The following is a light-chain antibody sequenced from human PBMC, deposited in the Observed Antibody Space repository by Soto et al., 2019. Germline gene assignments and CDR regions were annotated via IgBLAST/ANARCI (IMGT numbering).Light chain of an antibody. V-gene: IGLV2-14*03. CDR3: SSYTSSNTLG. J-gene: IGLJ2*01. CDR1: SSDVGGYNY. CDR2: GVS. Sequence: QSALTQPASVSGSPGQSITISCTGTSSDVGGYNYVSWYQHHPGKAPKLMIYGVSSRPSGVSNRFSGSKSGNTASLTISGLQAEDEADYYCSSYTSSNTLGFGGGTKVTVL.